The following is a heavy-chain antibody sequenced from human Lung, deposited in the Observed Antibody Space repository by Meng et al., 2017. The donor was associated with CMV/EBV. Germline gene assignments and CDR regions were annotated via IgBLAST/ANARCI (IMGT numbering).Heavy chain of an antibody. Sequence: QVQLEEPGQGPGKPSETLHLTCTVSGDSITSYYWSWIRQPAGKGLEWIGRISASGNTRYNPSLKSRVTMSVDTSKNQFSLKLSSVTAADTAVYYCARDFGSSWYPNWFDPWGQGTLVTVSS. J-gene: IGHJ5*02. CDR1: GDSITSYY. CDR3: ARDFGSSWYPNWFDP. V-gene: IGHV4-4*07. CDR2: ISASGNT. D-gene: IGHD6-13*01.